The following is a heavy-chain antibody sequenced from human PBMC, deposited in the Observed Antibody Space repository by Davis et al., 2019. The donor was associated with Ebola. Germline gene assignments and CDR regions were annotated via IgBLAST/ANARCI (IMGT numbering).Heavy chain of an antibody. Sequence: HTGGSLRLSCAASGFTFSSYWMHWVRHAPGKGLVWVSRINSDGSSPSYADSVKGRFTISRDNAKNTLYLQMNSLRAEDTAVYYCARGGYSYGDLYYYYGMDVWGKGTTVTVSS. V-gene: IGHV3-74*01. CDR3: ARGGYSYGDLYYYYGMDV. D-gene: IGHD5-18*01. J-gene: IGHJ6*04. CDR1: GFTFSSYW. CDR2: INSDGSSP.